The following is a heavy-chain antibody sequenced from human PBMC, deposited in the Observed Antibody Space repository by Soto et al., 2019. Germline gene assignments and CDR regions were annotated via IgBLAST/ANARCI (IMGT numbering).Heavy chain of an antibody. CDR2: MNPNSGNT. J-gene: IGHJ4*02. Sequence: GASVKVSCKASGYTFTSYYMHWVRQATGQGLEWMGWMNPNSGNTGYAQKFQGRVTMTRNTSIGTAYMELSSLRSEDTAVYYCATIPGYSYVHYWGQGTLVTVSS. CDR1: GYTFTSYY. V-gene: IGHV1-8*02. CDR3: ATIPGYSYVHY. D-gene: IGHD5-18*01.